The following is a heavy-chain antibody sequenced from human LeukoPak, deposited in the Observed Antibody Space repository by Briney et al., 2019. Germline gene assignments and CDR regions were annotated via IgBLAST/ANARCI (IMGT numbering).Heavy chain of an antibody. CDR2: IYYSGST. CDR1: GGSISSGGYY. J-gene: IGHJ5*02. V-gene: IGHV4-31*03. CDR3: ARVVVLMVRGVRPISYYNWFDP. D-gene: IGHD3-10*01. Sequence: PSQTLSLTCTVSGGSISSGGYYWSWIRQHPGKGLEWIGYIYYSGSTYYNPSLKSRVTISVDTSKNQFSLKLSSVTAADTAVYCCARVVVLMVRGVRPISYYNWFDPWGQGTLVTVSS.